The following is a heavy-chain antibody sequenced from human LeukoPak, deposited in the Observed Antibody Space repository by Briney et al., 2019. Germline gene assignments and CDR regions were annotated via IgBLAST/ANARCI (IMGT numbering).Heavy chain of an antibody. CDR2: MYHDGRT. J-gene: IGHJ4*02. V-gene: IGHV4-39*01. Sequence: SETLSLTCTVSGGSINSGTYYWGWIRQPPGKGLEWIASMYHDGRTSYTPSLESRVTISIDTSTNQFSLKLSSVTAADTAVYYCASDHKSITMRKGQYFDYWGQGVLVTVSS. CDR1: GGSINSGTYY. D-gene: IGHD1-14*01. CDR3: ASDHKSITMRKGQYFDY.